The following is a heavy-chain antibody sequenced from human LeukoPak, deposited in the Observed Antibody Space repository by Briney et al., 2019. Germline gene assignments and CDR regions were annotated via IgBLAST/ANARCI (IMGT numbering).Heavy chain of an antibody. CDR1: GFTFSSYA. D-gene: IGHD3-3*01. CDR3: AKSAYYDFWSGYPNFDY. CDR2: ISGSGGST. Sequence: PGGSLRLSCAASGFTFSSYAMSWVRQAPGKGLEWVSAISGSGGSTYYADSVEGRFTISRDNSKNTLYLQMNSLRAEDTAVYYCAKSAYYDFWSGYPNFDYWGQGTLVTVSS. V-gene: IGHV3-23*01. J-gene: IGHJ4*02.